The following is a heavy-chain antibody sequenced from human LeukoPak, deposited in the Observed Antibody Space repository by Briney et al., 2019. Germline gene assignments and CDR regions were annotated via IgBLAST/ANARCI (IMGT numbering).Heavy chain of an antibody. CDR2: ISYDGSNK. CDR1: GFTFSSFA. V-gene: IGHV3-30-3*01. CDR3: ASQSTPVLPFDI. J-gene: IGHJ3*02. Sequence: PGGSLRLSCAASGFTFSSFAMHWVRQAPGKGLEWVAVISYDGSNKYCTDSVKGRFTISRDNSKNTLYLQMNSLRAEDTAVYYCASQSTPVLPFDIWGQGTMVTVSS.